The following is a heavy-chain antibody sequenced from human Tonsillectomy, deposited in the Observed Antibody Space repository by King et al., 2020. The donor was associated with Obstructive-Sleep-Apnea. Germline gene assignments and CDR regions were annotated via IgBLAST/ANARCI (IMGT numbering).Heavy chain of an antibody. J-gene: IGHJ4*02. CDR2: IYYSGTT. V-gene: IGHV4-31*03. CDR3: AREAATGIATGQPAH. CDR1: GGSIRSADYY. Sequence: VQLQESGPGLVKPSQTLSLTCTVSGGSIRSADYYWSWIRQHPGKGLEWIGYIYYSGTTYYNPSLKSRVTISSDTSKNQFSLKVTSVTAADTAVYYCAREAATGIATGQPAHLAQGTLVTVSS. D-gene: IGHD6-25*01.